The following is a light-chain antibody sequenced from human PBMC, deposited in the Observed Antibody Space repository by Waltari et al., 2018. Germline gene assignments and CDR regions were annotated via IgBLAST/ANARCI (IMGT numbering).Light chain of an antibody. J-gene: IGLJ2*01. CDR1: SSDVGGYNY. Sequence: QSALTQPPSASGSPGQSVTISCTGTSSDVGGYNYVSWYRQHPGKAPELMIFEVSKWPSGFPDRFSGSKSGNTASLTVSGLQAEDEADYYCSSYAGSNSFDVVFGGGTKLTVL. CDR3: SSYAGSNSFDVV. CDR2: EVS. V-gene: IGLV2-8*01.